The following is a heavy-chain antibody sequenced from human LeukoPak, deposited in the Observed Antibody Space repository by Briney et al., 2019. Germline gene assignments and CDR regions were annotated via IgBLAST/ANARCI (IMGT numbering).Heavy chain of an antibody. CDR1: GGSISTYY. CDR2: IYYSGAT. Sequence: PSETLSLTCTVSGGSISTYYWNWIRQPPGKGLEWIGYIYYSGATNYNPSLRSRVTISVDTSKNQFSLKLSSVTAADTAVYYCARGVYIAAAQYGFWGQGTLVTVSS. D-gene: IGHD6-13*01. CDR3: ARGVYIAAAQYGF. J-gene: IGHJ4*02. V-gene: IGHV4-59*01.